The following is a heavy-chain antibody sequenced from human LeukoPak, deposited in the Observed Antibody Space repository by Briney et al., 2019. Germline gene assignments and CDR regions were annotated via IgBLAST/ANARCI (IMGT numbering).Heavy chain of an antibody. J-gene: IGHJ6*02. CDR3: AGNQQWLVRPSYYYYGMDV. CDR2: IIPIFGTA. D-gene: IGHD6-19*01. CDR1: GGTFSSYA. V-gene: IGHV1-69*13. Sequence: SVKASCKASGGTFSSYAISWVRQAPGQGLEWMGGIIPIFGTANYAQKFQGRVTITADESTSTAYMELSSLRSEDTAVYYCAGNQQWLVRPSYYYYGMDVWGQGTTVTVSS.